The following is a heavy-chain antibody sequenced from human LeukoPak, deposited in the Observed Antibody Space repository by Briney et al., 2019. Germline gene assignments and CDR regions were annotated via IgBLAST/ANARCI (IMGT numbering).Heavy chain of an antibody. CDR3: AKEIGVGYCSSTSCYESNYYYYYGMDV. D-gene: IGHD2-2*01. J-gene: IGHJ6*02. Sequence: GGSLRLSCAASGFTFSSYAMSWVRQAPGKGLEWVSAISGSGGGTYYADSVKGRFTISRDNSKNTLYLQMNSLRAEDTAVYYCAKEIGVGYCSSTSCYESNYYYYYGMDVWGQGTTVTVSS. V-gene: IGHV3-23*01. CDR1: GFTFSSYA. CDR2: ISGSGGGT.